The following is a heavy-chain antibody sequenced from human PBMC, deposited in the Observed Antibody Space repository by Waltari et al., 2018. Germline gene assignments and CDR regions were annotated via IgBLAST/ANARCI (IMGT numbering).Heavy chain of an antibody. V-gene: IGHV3-15*01. J-gene: IGHJ4*02. D-gene: IGHD3-9*01. CDR2: IKSKAACGTI. CDR3: ATVVKTPSGYDY. CDR1: GFTFINVW. Sequence: EVQLVESGGGLVKPGGSLRLSCAAAGFTFINVWMTWVRQAPGKGLEWVGRIKSKAACGTIEYAAPVEGRFTISRDDSKNTMYMQMNNLKTEDTAMYYCATVVKTPSGYDYWGQGTLVTVSS.